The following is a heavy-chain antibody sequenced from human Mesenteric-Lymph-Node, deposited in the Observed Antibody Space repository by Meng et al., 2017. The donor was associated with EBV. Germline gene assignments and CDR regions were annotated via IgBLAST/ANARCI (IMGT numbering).Heavy chain of an antibody. D-gene: IGHD1-14*01. Sequence: EVQLVESGGALVQPGVSLRLSCAVSGFTFSRYWMHWVRRVPGKGLVWVSRINEGGAITTYADSVKGRFTISRDNAKNTLYLQMNSLRVEDTAVYYCSRDLAGSDDYWGQGTLVTVSS. V-gene: IGHV3-74*01. CDR1: GFTFSRYW. J-gene: IGHJ4*02. CDR3: SRDLAGSDDY. CDR2: INEGGAIT.